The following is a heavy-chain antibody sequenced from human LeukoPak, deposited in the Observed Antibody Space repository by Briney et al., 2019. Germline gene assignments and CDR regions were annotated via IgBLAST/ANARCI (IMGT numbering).Heavy chain of an antibody. CDR3: SRENGAFSPFGY. CDR2: ISLSGLT. J-gene: IGHJ4*02. CDR1: GGSISNTNW. Sequence: PSGTLSLTCGVSGGSISNTNWWSWVRQPPGQGLEWIGEISLSGLTNYNPPLKSRVTVSLDESKNHLSLNLTSVTAADTAVYYCSRENGAFSPFGYWGQGTLVTVSS. V-gene: IGHV4-4*02. D-gene: IGHD2-8*01.